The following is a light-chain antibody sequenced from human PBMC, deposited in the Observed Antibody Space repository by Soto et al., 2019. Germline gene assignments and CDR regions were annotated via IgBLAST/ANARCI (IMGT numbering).Light chain of an antibody. CDR3: TSHASSNSLL. CDR1: NSDIGAYNY. J-gene: IGLJ3*02. CDR2: EVT. V-gene: IGLV2-14*01. Sequence: QSALTQPASVSGSPGQSITISCSGTNSDIGAYNYVSWYQHHPGKAPKLLIFEVTNRPSGVSSRFSGSKSGNTASLTVSGLQAEDEADYYCTSHASSNSLLFGGGTKVTVL.